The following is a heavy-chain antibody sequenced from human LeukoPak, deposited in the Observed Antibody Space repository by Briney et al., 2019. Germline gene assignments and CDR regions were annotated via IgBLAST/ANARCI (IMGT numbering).Heavy chain of an antibody. CDR1: GFSLSTSGVG. Sequence: SGPTLVNPTQTLTLTCTFSGFSLSTSGVGVGWIRQPPGKALEWLALIYWNDDKRYSPSLKSRLTITKDTSNTQVVLTMTNIDPVDTATYYCAHSGVDTDAFDIWGQGTMVTVSS. V-gene: IGHV2-5*01. D-gene: IGHD5-18*01. J-gene: IGHJ3*02. CDR3: AHSGVDTDAFDI. CDR2: IYWNDDK.